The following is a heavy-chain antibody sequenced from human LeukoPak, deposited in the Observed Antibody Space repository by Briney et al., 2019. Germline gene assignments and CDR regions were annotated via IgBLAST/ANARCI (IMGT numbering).Heavy chain of an antibody. CDR2: INPNSGGT. V-gene: IGHV1-2*02. CDR1: GYTFTGYY. Sequence: ASVKVSCKASGYTFTGYYMHWVRQAPGQGLEWMGWINPNSGGTNYAQKFQGRVTMTRDTSISTAYMGLSRLRSDDTAVYYCARSRTGYSSSWYFDYWGQGTLVTVSS. J-gene: IGHJ4*02. CDR3: ARSRTGYSSSWYFDY. D-gene: IGHD6-13*01.